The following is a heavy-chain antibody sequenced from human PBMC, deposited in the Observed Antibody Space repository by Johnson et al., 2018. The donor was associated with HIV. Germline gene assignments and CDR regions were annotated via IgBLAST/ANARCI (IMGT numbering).Heavy chain of an antibody. V-gene: IGHV3-74*02. CDR1: GFTFSSYW. CDR3: AKGRRDFWSGADAFDI. CDR2: TNSDGSST. Sequence: VQLVESGGGLVQPGGSLRLSCAASGFTFSSYWMSWVRQAPGNGLVWVSHTNSDGSSTTYAASVRGRFTISRDNSKNTLYLQMNGLRAEDTAVYYCAKGRRDFWSGADAFDIWGQGTLVTVSS. J-gene: IGHJ3*02. D-gene: IGHD3-3*01.